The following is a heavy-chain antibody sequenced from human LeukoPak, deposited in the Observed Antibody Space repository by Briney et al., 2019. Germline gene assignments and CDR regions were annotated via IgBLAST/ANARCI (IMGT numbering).Heavy chain of an antibody. V-gene: IGHV4-4*02. CDR3: ARPTGRYYYGSGSYHGGWFDP. J-gene: IGHJ5*02. D-gene: IGHD3-10*01. Sequence: SETLSLTCAVSGGSISSSNWWSWVRQPPGKGLEWIGEIYHSGSTNYNPSLKSRVTISVDTSKNQFSLKLSSVTAADTAVYYCARPTGRYYYGSGSYHGGWFDPWGQGTLVTVSS. CDR1: GGSISSSNW. CDR2: IYHSGST.